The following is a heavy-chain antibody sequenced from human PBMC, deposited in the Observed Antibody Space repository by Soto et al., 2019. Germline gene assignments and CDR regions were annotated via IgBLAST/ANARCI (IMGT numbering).Heavy chain of an antibody. CDR3: INPQVYYGMDV. V-gene: IGHV3-73*02. Sequence: EVQLVESGGGLVQPGGSLKLSCAASGFTFSGSAVHWVRQASGKGLEWVGRIRSKANNYATAYAASVQGRFTIFRDDLKNTAYLQMNSLKTEDTAVYYCINPQVYYGMDVWGQGTTVTVSS. CDR1: GFTFSGSA. J-gene: IGHJ6*02. CDR2: IRSKANNYAT.